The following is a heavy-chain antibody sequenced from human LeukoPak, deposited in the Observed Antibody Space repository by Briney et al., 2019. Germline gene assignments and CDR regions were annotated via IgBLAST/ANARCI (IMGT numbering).Heavy chain of an antibody. CDR1: GFTFSSYW. V-gene: IGHV3-74*01. Sequence: GGSLRLSCAASGFTFSSYWMHWVRRAPGKGLVWVSRINSDGSSTSYADSVKGRFTISRDNAKNTLYLQMNSLRAEDTAVYYCASCISKSSPIDYWGQGTLVTVSS. CDR2: INSDGSST. CDR3: ASCISKSSPIDY. J-gene: IGHJ4*02. D-gene: IGHD2-2*01.